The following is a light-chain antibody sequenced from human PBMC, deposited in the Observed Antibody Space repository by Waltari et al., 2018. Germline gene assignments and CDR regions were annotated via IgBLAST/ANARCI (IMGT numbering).Light chain of an antibody. CDR3: QQYYSTPLT. J-gene: IGKJ4*01. Sequence: DIVMTQSPDSLAVSLGERATINCKSSQSVLYSSNNKNYFAWYQQKPGKPPKLLIYWASTRESGFPDRFSGSGSGTDFTLTISSLQAEDVAVYYCQQYYSTPLTFGGGTKVEIK. CDR2: WAS. CDR1: QSVLYSSNNKNY. V-gene: IGKV4-1*01.